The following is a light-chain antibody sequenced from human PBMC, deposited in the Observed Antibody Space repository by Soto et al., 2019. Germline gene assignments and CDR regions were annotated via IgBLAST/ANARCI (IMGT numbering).Light chain of an antibody. Sequence: DIQMTQSPSYVSASVGDRVTITCRASSSVNRNLHWYQQRPGKAPKLLISGASSLQSGVPSRFSGSGSGTDFTLTISSLQPEDFATYYCQQSLITQYSFGQGTKLEIK. CDR3: QQSLITQYS. J-gene: IGKJ2*03. V-gene: IGKV1-39*01. CDR1: SSVNRN. CDR2: GAS.